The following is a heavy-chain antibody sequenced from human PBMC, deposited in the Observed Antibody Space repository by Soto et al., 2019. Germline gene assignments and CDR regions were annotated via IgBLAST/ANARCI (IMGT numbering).Heavy chain of an antibody. CDR3: ARQQWLYYYYGMDV. Sequence: ASVKVSCKASGYTFTSYDINWVRQATGQGLEWMGWMNPNSGNTGYAQKFQGRVTMTRNTSISTAYMELSSLRSEDTAVYYCARQQWLYYYYGMDVWGQGTTVTVSS. J-gene: IGHJ6*02. CDR1: GYTFTSYD. CDR2: MNPNSGNT. V-gene: IGHV1-8*01. D-gene: IGHD6-19*01.